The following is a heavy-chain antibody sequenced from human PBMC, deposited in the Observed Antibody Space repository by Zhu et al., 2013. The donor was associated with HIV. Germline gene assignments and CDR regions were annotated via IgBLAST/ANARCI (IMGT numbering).Heavy chain of an antibody. V-gene: IGHV1-18*01. CDR2: ISIYNGNS. CDR1: GYTFRNYG. CDR3: ARGHEGIYWYFDL. D-gene: IGHD3-10*01. J-gene: IGHJ2*01. Sequence: QVQLVQSGADVKKPGASVKVSCTASGYTFRNYGITWVRQAPGQGLEWVGRISIYNGNSHSAPKFEGRVTMTTDTSTKTVYMELRSLTSDDTAVYFCARGHEGIYWYFDLWGRGTLVSVSS.